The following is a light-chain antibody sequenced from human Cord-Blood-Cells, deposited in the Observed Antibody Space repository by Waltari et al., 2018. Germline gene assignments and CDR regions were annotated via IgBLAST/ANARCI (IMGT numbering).Light chain of an antibody. CDR1: SGHSSYA. V-gene: IGLV4-69*01. CDR3: QTWGTGINWV. J-gene: IGLJ3*02. CDR2: LNSDGSH. Sequence: QLVLTQSPSASASLGASVKLTCTLSSGHSSYAIAWHQQQPEKGPRYLMKLNSDGSHSKGDGIPARFSGSSSGAERYLTISSLQSEDEADYYCQTWGTGINWVFGGGTKLTVL.